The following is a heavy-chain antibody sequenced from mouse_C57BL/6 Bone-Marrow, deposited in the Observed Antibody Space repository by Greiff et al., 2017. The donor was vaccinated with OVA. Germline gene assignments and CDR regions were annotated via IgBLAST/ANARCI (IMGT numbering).Heavy chain of an antibody. Sequence: VQLQQSGAELVRPGTSVKVSCKASGYAFTNYLIEWVKQRPGQGLEWIGVINPGRGGTNYNEKFKGKATLTADKSSSTAYMQLSSLTSEDSAVYFCARDWVYWYFDVWGTGTTVTVSS. D-gene: IGHD4-1*01. CDR3: ARDWVYWYFDV. J-gene: IGHJ1*03. CDR2: INPGRGGT. CDR1: GYAFTNYL. V-gene: IGHV1-54*01.